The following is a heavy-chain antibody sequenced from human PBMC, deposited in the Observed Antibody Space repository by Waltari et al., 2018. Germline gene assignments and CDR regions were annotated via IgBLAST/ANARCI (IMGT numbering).Heavy chain of an antibody. CDR1: GYSISSGSY. V-gene: IGHV4-38-2*02. CDR2: IYHSGST. J-gene: IGHJ3*02. CDR3: ARGGYCSGGSCYPGAFDI. D-gene: IGHD2-15*01. Sequence: QVQLQASGPGLVKPSETLSLTCPVPGYSISSGSYWGWIRQPPGRGLEWIGSIYHSGSTYYNPSLKSRVTISVDTSKNQFSLKLSSVTAADTAVYYCARGGYCSGGSCYPGAFDIWGQGTMVTVSS.